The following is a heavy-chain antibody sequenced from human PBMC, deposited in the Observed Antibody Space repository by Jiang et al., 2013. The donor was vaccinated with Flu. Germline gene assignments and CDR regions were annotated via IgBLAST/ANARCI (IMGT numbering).Heavy chain of an antibody. CDR3: ARGWAPFDAFDI. V-gene: IGHV3-30-3*01. J-gene: IGHJ3*02. D-gene: IGHD3-16*01. Sequence: QLLESGGGVVQPGRSLRLSCAASGFTFSSYAMHWVRQAPGKGLEWVAVISYDGSNKYYADSVKGRFTISRDNSKNTLYLQMNSLRAEDTAVYYCARGWAPFDAFDIWGQGTMVTVSS. CDR2: ISYDGSNK. CDR1: GFTFSSYA.